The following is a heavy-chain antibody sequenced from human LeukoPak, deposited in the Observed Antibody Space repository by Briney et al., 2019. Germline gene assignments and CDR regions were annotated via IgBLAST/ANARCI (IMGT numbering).Heavy chain of an antibody. CDR2: IDPSSTYI. J-gene: IGHJ4*02. CDR1: GLTFYTYA. V-gene: IGHV3-21*01. Sequence: PGGSLRLSCSVSGLTFYTYAMSWVRQAPGKGLEWVSSIDPSSTYIYYADSVKGRFTISRDNAQNSLYLQMNSLRAEDTAVYYCTRGSYGDYEYWGQGTLVTVSS. CDR3: TRGSYGDYEY. D-gene: IGHD4-17*01.